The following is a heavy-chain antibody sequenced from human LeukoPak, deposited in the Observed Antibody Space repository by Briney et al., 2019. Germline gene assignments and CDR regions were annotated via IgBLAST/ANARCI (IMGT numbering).Heavy chain of an antibody. Sequence: GGSLRLSCAVSGFTFSSYEMNWVRQAPGKGLEWVSYISSSVSTIYYADSVKGRFTISGDNAKNSLYLQMNSLRAEDTAVYYCAREGGFAGNGMDVWGQGTTVTVSS. D-gene: IGHD3-3*01. V-gene: IGHV3-48*03. J-gene: IGHJ6*02. CDR3: AREGGFAGNGMDV. CDR2: ISSSVSTI. CDR1: GFTFSSYE.